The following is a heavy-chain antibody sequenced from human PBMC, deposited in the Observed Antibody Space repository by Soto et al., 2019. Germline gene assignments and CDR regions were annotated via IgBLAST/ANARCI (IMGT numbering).Heavy chain of an antibody. CDR3: CHTWV. V-gene: IGHV3-7*01. CDR1: GFSISDYW. D-gene: IGHD1-26*01. J-gene: IGHJ4*02. CDR2: INEDDSEE. Sequence: EVQMVESGGGLVQPGGSLRLSCAASGFSISDYWMSWVRQAPGKGLEWVGNINEDDSEENYVDSVKGRFTISRDNARNSLYLQMNSLRVEDTAVYYCCHTWVGGQGTLVTVSS.